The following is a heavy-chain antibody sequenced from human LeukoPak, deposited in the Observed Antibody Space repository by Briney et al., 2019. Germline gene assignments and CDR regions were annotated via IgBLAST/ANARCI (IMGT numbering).Heavy chain of an antibody. CDR3: ARRRSGSYYNWGNYFDY. V-gene: IGHV4-34*01. Sequence: PSETLSLTCAVYGGSFSGYYWSWIRQPPGKGLEWIGEINHSGSTNYNPSLKSRVTISVDTSKNQFSLKLSSVTAADTAVYYCARRRSGSYYNWGNYFDYWGQGTLVTVSS. CDR1: GGSFSGYY. D-gene: IGHD3-10*01. J-gene: IGHJ4*02. CDR2: INHSGST.